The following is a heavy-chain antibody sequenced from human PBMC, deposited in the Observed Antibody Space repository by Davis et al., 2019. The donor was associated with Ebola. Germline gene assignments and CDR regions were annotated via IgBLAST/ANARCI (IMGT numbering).Heavy chain of an antibody. CDR1: GFNFGSYS. D-gene: IGHD2-2*02. Sequence: GESLKISCAASGFNFGSYSMTWVRQAPGKGLEWVGRIKARSDGGTTEYAAPVKGRFIISRDDSENTVHLQMNSLKTEDTAVYFCSKLRATGRSCTATRCFTDYYYYMDAWGKGTTVSVSS. J-gene: IGHJ6*03. V-gene: IGHV3-15*01. CDR2: IKARSDGGTT. CDR3: SKLRATGRSCTATRCFTDYYYYMDA.